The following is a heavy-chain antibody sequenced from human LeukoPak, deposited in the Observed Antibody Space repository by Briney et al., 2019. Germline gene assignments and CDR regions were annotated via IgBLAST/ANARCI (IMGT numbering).Heavy chain of an antibody. V-gene: IGHV3-11*01. D-gene: IGHD3-22*01. CDR2: ISSSGSTI. Sequence: GVSLRLSCAASGFTFSDYYMSWIRQAPGKGLEWVSYISSSGSTIYYADSVKGRFTISRDNAKNSLYLQMNSLRAEDTAVYYCARSYDSSGYYYDYWGQGTLVTVSS. J-gene: IGHJ4*02. CDR1: GFTFSDYY. CDR3: ARSYDSSGYYYDY.